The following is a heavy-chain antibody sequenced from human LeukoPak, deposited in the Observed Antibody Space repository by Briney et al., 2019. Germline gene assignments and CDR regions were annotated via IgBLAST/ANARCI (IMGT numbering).Heavy chain of an antibody. D-gene: IGHD6-13*01. V-gene: IGHV1-2*02. CDR1: GYTFTGYY. CDR3: ARDVGITVADSFDP. J-gene: IGHJ5*02. Sequence: ASVKVSCKASGYTFTGYYMHWVRQAPGQGLEWMGWINPNSGGTNYAQKLQGRVTMTTDTSTSTVYMEVRGLRSDDTAMYYCARDVGITVADSFDPWGQGTLVTVSS. CDR2: INPNSGGT.